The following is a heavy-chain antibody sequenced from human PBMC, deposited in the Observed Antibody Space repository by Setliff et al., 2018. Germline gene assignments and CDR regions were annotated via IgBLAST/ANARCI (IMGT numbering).Heavy chain of an antibody. V-gene: IGHV1-46*01. Sequence: ASVKVSCKASGYTFTSYYMYWVRQAPGQGLEWMGTINTGGGSASLVDQFQGRVTMTRDTSTSTIYLELNSLTSDDTAVYYCARDAHDYDSSENPIVDYWGQGTLVTVSS. J-gene: IGHJ4*02. D-gene: IGHD3-22*01. CDR1: GYTFTSYY. CDR2: INTGGGSA. CDR3: ARDAHDYDSSENPIVDY.